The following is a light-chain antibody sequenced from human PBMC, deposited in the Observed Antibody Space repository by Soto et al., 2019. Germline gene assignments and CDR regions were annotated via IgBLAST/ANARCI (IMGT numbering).Light chain of an antibody. J-gene: IGKJ5*01. V-gene: IGKV3-11*01. CDR3: QQRSNWPIT. CDR2: DTS. Sequence: EIVLTQSPATLSLSPGERATLSCRASQSVSSYLAWYQQKPGQAPRLLIYDTSNRATGIPARFSGSGSGTDFTLTISSLAPEDFAVYCCQQRSNWPITFGQGTRLEIK. CDR1: QSVSSY.